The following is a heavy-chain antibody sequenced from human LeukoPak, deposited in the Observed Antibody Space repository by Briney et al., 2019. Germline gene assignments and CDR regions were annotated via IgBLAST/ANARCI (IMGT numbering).Heavy chain of an antibody. D-gene: IGHD2-2*01. CDR2: ISAYNGNT. Sequence: ASVKVSCKASGYTFTSYGISWVRQAPGQGREWMGWISAYNGNTNYAQKLQGRVTMTTDTSTSTAYMELRSLRSDDTAVYYCAIDVPTRPAGIGGFDYWGQGTLVTVSS. J-gene: IGHJ4*02. V-gene: IGHV1-18*01. CDR1: GYTFTSYG. CDR3: AIDVPTRPAGIGGFDY.